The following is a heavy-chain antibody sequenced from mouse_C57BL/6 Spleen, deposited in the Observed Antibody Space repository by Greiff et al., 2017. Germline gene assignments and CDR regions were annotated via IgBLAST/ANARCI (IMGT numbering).Heavy chain of an antibody. D-gene: IGHD1-1*01. J-gene: IGHJ1*03. Sequence: VQLQQSGPELVKPGASVQIPCKASGYTFTDYNMAWVKQSHGKSLEWIGDINPNNGGTIYNQKFKGKATLTVDKSSSTAYMELRSLTSEDTAVYYCARRDYGSSVYWYFDVWGTGTTVTVSS. V-gene: IGHV1-18*01. CDR3: ARRDYGSSVYWYFDV. CDR1: GYTFTDYN. CDR2: INPNNGGT.